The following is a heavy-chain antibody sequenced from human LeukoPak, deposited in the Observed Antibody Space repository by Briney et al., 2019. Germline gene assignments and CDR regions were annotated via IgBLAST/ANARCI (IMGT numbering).Heavy chain of an antibody. J-gene: IGHJ4*02. CDR2: ISGSGGGST. V-gene: IGHV3-23*01. Sequence: GGSLRLSCAASGFTFSSYAMSWVRQAPGKGLEWVSAISGSGGGSTYYADSVKGRFTISRDNSKNTLYLQMNSLRAEDTAVYYCAKDREKYSSGWYGYFDYWGQGTLVTVSS. CDR3: AKDREKYSSGWYGYFDY. CDR1: GFTFSSYA. D-gene: IGHD6-19*01.